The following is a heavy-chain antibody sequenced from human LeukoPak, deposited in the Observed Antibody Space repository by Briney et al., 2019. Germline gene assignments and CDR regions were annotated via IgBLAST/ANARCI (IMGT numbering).Heavy chain of an antibody. Sequence: SETLSFTCTASGGSISSYYWSWIRQPPGKGLEWIGYIYYSGRINYNPSLESRVTISLDTSKNQFSLKLSSVTAADTAVYYCARQASDHLFDYWGQGILVTVSS. CDR2: IYYSGRI. V-gene: IGHV4-59*08. CDR1: GGSISSYY. D-gene: IGHD2-21*02. J-gene: IGHJ4*02. CDR3: ARQASDHLFDY.